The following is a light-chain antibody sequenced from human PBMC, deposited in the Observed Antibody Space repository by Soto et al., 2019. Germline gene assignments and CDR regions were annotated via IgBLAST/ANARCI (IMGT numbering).Light chain of an antibody. J-gene: IGLJ1*01. V-gene: IGLV2-14*01. CDR2: EVS. CDR1: SSDVGGYNY. Sequence: QSVLTQPASVSGSPGQSITISCTGTSSDVGGYNYVSWYQHHPGIAPKLMIYEVSNRPSGVSNRFSGSKSGNTASLTISGLHAEDEADYYCSSYTSSSTRVFGTGTKVTVL. CDR3: SSYTSSSTRV.